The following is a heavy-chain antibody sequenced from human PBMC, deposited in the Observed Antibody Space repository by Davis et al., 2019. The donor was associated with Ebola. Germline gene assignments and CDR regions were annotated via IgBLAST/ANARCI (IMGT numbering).Heavy chain of an antibody. Sequence: GESLKISCTASGFTFGDYAMSWFRQAPGKGLEWVGFIRSKAYGGTTEYAASVKGRFTISRDDSKSIAYLQMNSLKTEDTAVYYCTSSSWPLDYWGQGTLVTVSS. V-gene: IGHV3-49*03. CDR3: TSSSWPLDY. CDR2: IRSKAYGGTT. J-gene: IGHJ4*02. CDR1: GFTFGDYA. D-gene: IGHD6-13*01.